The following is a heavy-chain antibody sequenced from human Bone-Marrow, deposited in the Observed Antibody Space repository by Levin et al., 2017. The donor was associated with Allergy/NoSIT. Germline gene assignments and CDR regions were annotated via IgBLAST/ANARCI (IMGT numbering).Heavy chain of an antibody. CDR1: GYTFTSYD. V-gene: IGHV1-8*01. D-gene: IGHD2-2*01. J-gene: IGHJ4*02. CDR3: ARASPIQNVVVPAASAAPEGY. CDR2: MNPNSGNT. Sequence: GGSLRLSCKASGYTFTSYDINWVRQATGQGLEWMGWMNPNSGNTGYAQKFQGRVTMTRNTSISTAYMELSSLRSEDTAVYYCARASPIQNVVVPAASAAPEGYWGQGTLVTVSS.